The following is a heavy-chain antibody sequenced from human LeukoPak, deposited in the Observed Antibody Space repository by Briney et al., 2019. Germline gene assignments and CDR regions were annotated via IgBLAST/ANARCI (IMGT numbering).Heavy chain of an antibody. CDR1: GYTLTELS. J-gene: IGHJ5*02. CDR2: INPNSGGT. Sequence: GASVKVSCKVSGYTLTELSMHWVRQAPGQGLEWMGWINPNSGGTNYAQKFQGRVTMTRDTSISTAYMELSRLRSDDTAVYYCARAPFMVVADHCFDPWGQGTLVTVSS. CDR3: ARAPFMVVADHCFDP. D-gene: IGHD2-15*01. V-gene: IGHV1-2*02.